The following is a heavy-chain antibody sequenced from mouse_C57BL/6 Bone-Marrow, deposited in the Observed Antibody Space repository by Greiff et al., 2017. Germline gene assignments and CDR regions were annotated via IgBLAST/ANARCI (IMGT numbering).Heavy chain of an antibody. CDR1: GYTFTSYG. J-gene: IGHJ3*01. CDR3: ARGIYYDFTWFAY. CDR2: TYPRSGNT. V-gene: IGHV1-81*01. D-gene: IGHD2-4*01. Sequence: QVQLQQSGAELARPGASVKLSCKASGYTFTSYGISWVKQRTGQGLEWIGETYPRSGNTYYNEKFKGKATLTADKSSSTAYMELRSLTYEDSAVYFCARGIYYDFTWFAYWGQGTLVTVSA.